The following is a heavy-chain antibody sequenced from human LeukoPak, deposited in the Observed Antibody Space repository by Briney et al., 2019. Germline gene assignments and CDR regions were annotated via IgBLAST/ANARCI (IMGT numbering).Heavy chain of an antibody. D-gene: IGHD2-15*01. J-gene: IGHJ5*02. Sequence: AGGSLRLSCVASGFSLSGYWMYWVRQAPGKGLMYISRNNGDGSTTNYADVVKGRFTMSRDNVKNTLYLQMNSLRVEDTAVYYCARDPRNVGLAPWGQGILVTVSS. CDR2: NNGDGSTT. CDR3: ARDPRNVGLAP. V-gene: IGHV3-74*01. CDR1: GFSLSGYW.